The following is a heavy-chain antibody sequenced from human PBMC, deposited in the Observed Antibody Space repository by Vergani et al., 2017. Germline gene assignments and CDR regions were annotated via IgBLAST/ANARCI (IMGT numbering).Heavy chain of an antibody. CDR2: INHSGST. D-gene: IGHD2-2*01. CDR3: ARDAPASYYYYGMDV. CDR1: GGSFSGYY. J-gene: IGHJ6*02. Sequence: QVQLQESGPGLVKPSETLSLTCTVYGGSFSGYYWSWIRQPPGKGLEWIGEINHSGSTNYNPSLKSRVTISVDTSKNQFSLKLSSVTAADTAVYYCARDAPASYYYYGMDVWGQGTTVTVSS. V-gene: IGHV4-34*10.